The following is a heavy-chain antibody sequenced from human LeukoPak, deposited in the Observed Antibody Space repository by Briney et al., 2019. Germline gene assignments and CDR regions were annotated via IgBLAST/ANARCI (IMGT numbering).Heavy chain of an antibody. CDR1: GFTFAGYG. CDR2: IIYDGSNK. D-gene: IGHD6-19*01. Sequence: GGSLRLSCTASGFTFAGYGMHWVRQTPGKGLEWVALIIYDGSNKYHVDSVKGRFTVSRDNSKNTLYLQMNSLRAEDTAVYYCVIVPRSGCCAFDIWGLGTMVTVSS. J-gene: IGHJ3*02. V-gene: IGHV3-30*03. CDR3: VIVPRSGCCAFDI.